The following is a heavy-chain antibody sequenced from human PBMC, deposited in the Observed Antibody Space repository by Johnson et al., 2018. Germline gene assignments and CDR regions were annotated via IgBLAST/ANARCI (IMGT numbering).Heavy chain of an antibody. Sequence: QVQLVQSGGGVVQPGKSLRLSCAASGFIVSSYGIHWVRQAPGKGLEWVAVISYHGSDTHYADSVGGRFIISRDNSKIALSLQMTSLRGEDTAVYYCARDITTHFSDFYALDVGGQGTTVTVSS. J-gene: IGHJ6*02. CDR1: GFIVSSYG. CDR2: ISYHGSDT. CDR3: ARDITTHFSDFYALDV. V-gene: IGHV3-30*03. D-gene: IGHD2/OR15-2a*01.